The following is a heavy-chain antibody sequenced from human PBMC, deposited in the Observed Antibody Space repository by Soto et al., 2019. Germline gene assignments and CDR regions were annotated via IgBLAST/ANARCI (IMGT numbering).Heavy chain of an antibody. J-gene: IGHJ4*02. CDR3: ARDGYYYDSSGYYYPYYFDY. D-gene: IGHD3-22*01. Sequence: SVKVSCKASGGTFSSYAISWVRQAPGQGLERMGGIIPIFGTANYAQKFQGRVTITADESTSTAYMELSSLRSEDTAVYYCARDGYYYDSSGYYYPYYFDYWGQGTLVTVSS. CDR2: IIPIFGTA. CDR1: GGTFSSYA. V-gene: IGHV1-69*13.